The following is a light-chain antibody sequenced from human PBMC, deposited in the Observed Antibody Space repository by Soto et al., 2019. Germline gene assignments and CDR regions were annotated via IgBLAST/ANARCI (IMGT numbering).Light chain of an antibody. CDR3: QQRSNWPPDFT. CDR2: DAS. CDR1: QSVSSY. Sequence: EIVLTQSPATLSLSPGERATLSCRASQSVSSYLAWYQQKPGQAPRLLIYDASNRATGSPARFSGSGSGTDFTLTISSLEPEDFAVYYCQQRSNWPPDFTFGPGTKVDIK. J-gene: IGKJ3*01. V-gene: IGKV3-11*01.